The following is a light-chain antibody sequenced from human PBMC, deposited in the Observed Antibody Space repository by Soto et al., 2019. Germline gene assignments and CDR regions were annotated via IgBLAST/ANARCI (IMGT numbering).Light chain of an antibody. V-gene: IGKV3-15*01. Sequence: EIVMTQSPATLSVSPGETATLSCRASQSVSNNLAWYQQKPGQAPRLLIYGASTRATGIPARFSGSGSGTEFTLTISSLQSEDFAVYYCQQYNNWPLTFGQGTKVDSK. CDR3: QQYNNWPLT. CDR2: GAS. CDR1: QSVSNN. J-gene: IGKJ1*01.